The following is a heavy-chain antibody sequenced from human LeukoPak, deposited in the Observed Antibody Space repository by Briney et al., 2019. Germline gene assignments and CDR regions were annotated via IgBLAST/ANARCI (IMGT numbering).Heavy chain of an antibody. CDR1: GGSISSGDYY. CDR2: IYYSGST. V-gene: IGHV4-30-4*08. D-gene: IGHD3-10*01. CDR3: ASLTMVRGVPYYYYMDV. J-gene: IGHJ6*03. Sequence: PSETLSLTCTVSGGSISSGDYYWSWIRQPPGKGLEWIGYIYYSGSTYYNPSLKSRVTISVDTSKNQFSLKLSSVTAADTAVYYCASLTMVRGVPYYYYMDVWGKGTTVTVSS.